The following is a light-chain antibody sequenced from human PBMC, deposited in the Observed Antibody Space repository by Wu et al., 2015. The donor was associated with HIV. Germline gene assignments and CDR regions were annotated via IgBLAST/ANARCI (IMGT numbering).Light chain of an antibody. CDR2: TAS. CDR3: HQFYIHPRS. J-gene: IGKJ2*03. Sequence: DIQLTQSPSSLSASVGDRVTITCRASQGISTYLAWYQQKPGKAPKLLIYTASTLQSGVPSRFSGSGSGTDFTLTINSLQPEDSATYYCHQFYIHPRSFGQGTKLEIK. CDR1: QGISTY. V-gene: IGKV1-9*01.